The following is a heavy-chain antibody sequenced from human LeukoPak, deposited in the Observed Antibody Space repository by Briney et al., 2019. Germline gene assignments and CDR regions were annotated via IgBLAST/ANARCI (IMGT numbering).Heavy chain of an antibody. Sequence: SETLSLTCAVYGGSFSGYYWSWIRQPPGKGLEWIGEINHSGSTNYNPSLKSRVTMSVDTSKNQFSLKLSSVTAADTAVYYCAREGDYYYDSSGYFYYWGQGTLVTVSS. D-gene: IGHD3-22*01. V-gene: IGHV4-34*01. CDR3: AREGDYYYDSSGYFYY. CDR1: GGSFSGYY. CDR2: INHSGST. J-gene: IGHJ4*02.